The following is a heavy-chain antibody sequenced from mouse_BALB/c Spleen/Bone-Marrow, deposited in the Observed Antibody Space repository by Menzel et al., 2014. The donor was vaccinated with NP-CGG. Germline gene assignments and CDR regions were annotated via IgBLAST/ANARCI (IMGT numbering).Heavy chain of an antibody. V-gene: IGHV1-54*01. CDR2: INPGSGGT. Sequence: QVQLQQSGAELVRPGTSVKVSCKASGYAFTNYLIEWVKQRPGQGLEWIGVINPGSGGTNYNEKFKAKATLTADKSSSTAYMQLNSRTSDDSAVYFCARCLTGTSAMDYWGQGTSVTVSS. CDR1: GYAFTNYL. D-gene: IGHD4-1*01. CDR3: ARCLTGTSAMDY. J-gene: IGHJ4*01.